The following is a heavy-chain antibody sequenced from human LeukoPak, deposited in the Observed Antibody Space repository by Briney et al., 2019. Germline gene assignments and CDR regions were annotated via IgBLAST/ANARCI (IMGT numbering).Heavy chain of an antibody. D-gene: IGHD6-6*01. V-gene: IGHV1-69*13. CDR3: ASYAARRDYFDY. J-gene: IGHJ4*02. Sequence: GASVKVSCKASGGTFSSYAISWVRQAPGQGLEWMGGIILIFGTANYAQKFEGRVTITADESTSTAYMELSSLRSEDTAVYYCASYAARRDYFDYWGQGTLVTVSS. CDR2: IILIFGTA. CDR1: GGTFSSYA.